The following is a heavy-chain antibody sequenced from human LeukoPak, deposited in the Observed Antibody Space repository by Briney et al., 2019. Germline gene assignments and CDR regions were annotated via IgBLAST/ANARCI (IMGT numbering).Heavy chain of an antibody. CDR2: INPNSGGT. CDR3: ARDHGGRFRGQQLVYYFDY. Sequence: GASVKVSCKASGYTFTGYYMHWVRQAPGQGLEWMGWINPNSGGTNYAQKFQGRVTMTRDTSISTAYTELSRLRSDDTAVYYCARDHGGRFRGQQLVYYFDYWGQGTLVAVSS. D-gene: IGHD6-13*01. V-gene: IGHV1-2*02. J-gene: IGHJ4*02. CDR1: GYTFTGYY.